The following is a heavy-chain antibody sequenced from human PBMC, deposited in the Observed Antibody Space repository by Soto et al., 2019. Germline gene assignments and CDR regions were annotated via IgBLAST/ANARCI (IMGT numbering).Heavy chain of an antibody. J-gene: IGHJ6*02. D-gene: IGHD3-16*01. CDR2: IIPVSAPA. V-gene: IGHV1-69*01. CDR1: GGTFNSYG. CDR3: ARDGGASSGMDV. Sequence: QVQLVQSGVEVKKPGSSVKVSCKASGGTFNSYGIRWVRQAPGQGLEWMGGIIPVSAPANHAQKFQGRVTITADESTKTVYMELISLRYEDTAVYYCARDGGASSGMDVWGQGTTVIVSS.